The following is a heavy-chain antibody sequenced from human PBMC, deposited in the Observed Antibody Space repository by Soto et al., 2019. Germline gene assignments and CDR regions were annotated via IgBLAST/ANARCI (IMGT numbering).Heavy chain of an antibody. CDR3: ARDSGRSDVVPAAISAMDV. D-gene: IGHD2-2*01. J-gene: IGHJ6*02. Sequence: QVQLVQSGAEVKKPGSSVKVSCKGSGGNRYTITWVRQAPGQGLEWMGRIIPMFGIATYAQNFQGRVTISADKSTSTAYMELSGLRSEDTAVYYGARDSGRSDVVPAAISAMDVWGQGTTVTVSS. V-gene: IGHV1-69*08. CDR1: GGNRYT. CDR2: IIPMFGIA.